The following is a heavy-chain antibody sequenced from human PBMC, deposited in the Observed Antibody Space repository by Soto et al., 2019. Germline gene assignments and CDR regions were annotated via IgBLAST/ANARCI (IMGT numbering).Heavy chain of an antibody. J-gene: IGHJ4*02. CDR1: GDSIDSGAYY. D-gene: IGHD1-26*01. V-gene: IGHV4-31*03. CDR2: VYYSGTT. Sequence: QVHLQESGPGLVKPSQTLSLTCTVSGDSIDSGAYYWTWIRQFPGKGLEWIGYVYYSGTTAYNPSLQSRLAISIDTSKSHFSLKLHSVTAADTAVYYCARAWYSGDYSLDFWGQGTLVTVSS. CDR3: ARAWYSGDYSLDF.